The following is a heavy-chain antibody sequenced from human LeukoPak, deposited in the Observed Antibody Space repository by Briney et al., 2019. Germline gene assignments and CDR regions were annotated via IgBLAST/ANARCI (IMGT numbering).Heavy chain of an antibody. V-gene: IGHV3-7*01. D-gene: IGHD2-15*01. CDR2: IKQDGSEK. J-gene: IGHJ4*02. CDR3: ARGSRYCSGGSCYSS. CDR1: GFTLSSYW. Sequence: GGSLRLSCAASGFTLSSYWMSWVRQAPGKGLEWVANIKQDGSEKYYVDSVKGRFTISRDNAKNSLYLQMNSLRAEDTAVYYCARGSRYCSGGSCYSSWGQGTLVTVSS.